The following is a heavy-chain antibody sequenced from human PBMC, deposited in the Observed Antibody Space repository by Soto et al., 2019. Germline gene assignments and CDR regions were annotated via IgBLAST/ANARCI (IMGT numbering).Heavy chain of an antibody. CDR3: AAELPDWGAYAFDY. V-gene: IGHV3-15*07. J-gene: IGHJ4*02. CDR2: IKRKNNGGTI. Sequence: EVQLAESGGDLVKPGGSLRLSCAASGFTFNTAWMNWVRQTPGKGLERVGRIKRKNNGGTIDYAAPVKGKFTISRDYSKNTLYLEMNSLKTYDTGVYYCAAELPDWGAYAFDYWGQGTLVTVSS. CDR1: GFTFNTAW. D-gene: IGHD3-16*01.